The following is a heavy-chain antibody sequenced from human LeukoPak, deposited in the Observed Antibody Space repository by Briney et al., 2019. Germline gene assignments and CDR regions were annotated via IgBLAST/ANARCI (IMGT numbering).Heavy chain of an antibody. D-gene: IGHD6-19*01. V-gene: IGHV1-2*02. CDR1: GYTFTGYY. CDR3: ARTPPSSGWYGDYYYYYYMDV. J-gene: IGHJ6*03. CDR2: INPNSGGT. Sequence: ASVKVSCKASGYTFTGYYMHWVRQAPGQGLEWMGWINPNSGGTNYAQKFQGRVTMTRDTSISTAYMELSRLRSEDTAVYYCARTPPSSGWYGDYYYYYYMDVWGKGTTVTISS.